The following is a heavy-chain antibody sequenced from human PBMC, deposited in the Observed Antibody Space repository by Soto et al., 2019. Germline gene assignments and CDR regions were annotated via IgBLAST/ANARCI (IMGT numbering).Heavy chain of an antibody. Sequence: GGSLRLSCAASGFTFSSYAMHWVRQAPGKGLEWVAVISYDGSNKYYADSVKGRFTISRDNSKNTLYLQMNSLRAEDTAVYYCARDRVTMIVVVSRALDYWGQGTLVTVSS. CDR3: ARDRVTMIVVVSRALDY. V-gene: IGHV3-30-3*01. D-gene: IGHD3-22*01. CDR1: GFTFSSYA. J-gene: IGHJ4*02. CDR2: ISYDGSNK.